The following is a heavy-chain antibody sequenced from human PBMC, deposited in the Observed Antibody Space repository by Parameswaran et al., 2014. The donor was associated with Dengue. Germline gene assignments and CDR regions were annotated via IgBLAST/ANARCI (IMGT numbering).Heavy chain of an antibody. J-gene: IGHJ6*02. CDR2: IYYSGST. CDR3: ARGTSYYYYGMDV. D-gene: IGHD1-14*01. V-gene: IGHV4-30-4*01. Sequence: RWIRQPPGKGLEWIGYIYYSGSTYYNPSLKSRVTISVDTSKNQFSLKLSSVTAADTAVYYCARGTSYYYYGMDVWGQGTTVTVSS.